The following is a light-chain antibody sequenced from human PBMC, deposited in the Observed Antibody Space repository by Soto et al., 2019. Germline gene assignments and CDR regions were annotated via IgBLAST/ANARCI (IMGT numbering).Light chain of an antibody. J-gene: IGKJ5*01. Sequence: EIWLTQYPGTLSLSPGERVTLSCRASQSVTTRLAWYQHKPGQAHTLLMSGASNRASGVPVRFSGSGSGTDFTLTITRLETEDFALYYCQQYGGSPITFGLGTRWRL. V-gene: IGKV3-20*01. CDR1: QSVTTR. CDR2: GAS. CDR3: QQYGGSPIT.